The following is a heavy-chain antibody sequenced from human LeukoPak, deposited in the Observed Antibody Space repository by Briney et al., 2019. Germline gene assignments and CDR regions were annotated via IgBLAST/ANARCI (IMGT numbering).Heavy chain of an antibody. Sequence: GGSLRLSCAASGFTFSSYSMNWVRQAPGKGLEWASSISSSSSYIYYADSVKGRFTISRDNAKNSLYLQMYSLRAEDTAVYYCATLPYYDILTGYYYYYYMDVWGKGTTVIVSS. CDR3: ATLPYYDILTGYYYYYYMDV. CDR2: ISSSSSYI. CDR1: GFTFSSYS. J-gene: IGHJ6*03. V-gene: IGHV3-21*01. D-gene: IGHD3-9*01.